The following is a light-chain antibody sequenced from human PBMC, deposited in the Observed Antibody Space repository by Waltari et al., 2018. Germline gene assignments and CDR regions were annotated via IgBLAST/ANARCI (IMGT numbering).Light chain of an antibody. CDR2: TAI. Sequence: DIQMTQSPSSLSASVADKVTITCRASQSGSRYLTWYQLKPGKAPKLLIYTAISLQGEVPSRFNGSGSGTDFTLTISSLQSEDVATYYCQQSSRTPWTFGQGTKVEIK. V-gene: IGKV1-39*01. J-gene: IGKJ1*01. CDR3: QQSSRTPWT. CDR1: QSGSRY.